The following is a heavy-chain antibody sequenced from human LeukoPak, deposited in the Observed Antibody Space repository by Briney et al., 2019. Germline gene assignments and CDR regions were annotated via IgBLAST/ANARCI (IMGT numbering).Heavy chain of an antibody. CDR1: GYSISSGFY. J-gene: IGHJ5*02. CDR3: ARDGGYCSGGSCNWFDP. V-gene: IGHV4-61*01. Sequence: SETLSLTCTVSGYSISSGFYWGWIRQPPGKGLEWIGYIYYSGSTNYNPSLKSRVTISVDTSKNQFSLKLSSVTAADTAVYYCARDGGYCSGGSCNWFDPWGQGTLVTVSS. CDR2: IYYSGST. D-gene: IGHD2-15*01.